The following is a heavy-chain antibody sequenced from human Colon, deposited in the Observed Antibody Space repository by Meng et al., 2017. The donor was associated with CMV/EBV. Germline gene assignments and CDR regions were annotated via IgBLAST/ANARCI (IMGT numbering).Heavy chain of an antibody. Sequence: EVELVEVGGGLVQPGGSLRLSCAASGFPVSSKYMSWVRQAPGKGLEWVSVIYIDDSTYYADSVEGRFTISRDNSRNTVYLQMNSLRAEDTAVYYCARDSPHAWDWGQGTLVTVSS. CDR1: GFPVSSKY. V-gene: IGHV3-53*01. CDR2: IYIDDST. J-gene: IGHJ4*02. CDR3: ARDSPHAWD. D-gene: IGHD3-16*01.